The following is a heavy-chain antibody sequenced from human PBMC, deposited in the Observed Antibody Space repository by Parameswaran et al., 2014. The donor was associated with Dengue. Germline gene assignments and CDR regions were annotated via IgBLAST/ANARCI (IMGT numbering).Heavy chain of an antibody. CDR3: AKDLYDSRGYYYLDY. CDR2: ISGSAGST. J-gene: IGHJ4*02. Sequence: VRQAPGKGLEWVSTISGSAGSTYYADSVKGRFTISRDNSKSTLYLQMNSLRAEDTALYYCAKDLYDSRGYYYLDYWGQGTLVTVSS. D-gene: IGHD3-22*01. V-gene: IGHV3-23*01.